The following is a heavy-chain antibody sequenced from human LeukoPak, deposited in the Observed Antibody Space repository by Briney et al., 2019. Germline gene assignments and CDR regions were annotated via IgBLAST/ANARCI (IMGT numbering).Heavy chain of an antibody. CDR3: VAYDYGDPTRDY. V-gene: IGHV4-31*03. D-gene: IGHD4-17*01. CDR2: IYYSGST. CDR1: GGSISSGGYY. Sequence: PSETLSLTCTVSGGSISSGGYYWRWIRQHPGKGLEWIGYIYYSGSTYYNPSLKSRVTISADTSKNQFSLKLNSVTAADTAVYYCVAYDYGDPTRDYWGQGTLVTVSS. J-gene: IGHJ4*02.